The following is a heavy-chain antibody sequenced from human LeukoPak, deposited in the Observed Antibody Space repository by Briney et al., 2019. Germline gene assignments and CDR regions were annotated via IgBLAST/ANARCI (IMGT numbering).Heavy chain of an antibody. V-gene: IGHV1-24*01. Sequence: ASVEVSCKVSGYTLTELSMHWVRQAPGKGLEWMGGFDPEDGETIYAQKFQGRVTMTEDTSTDTAHMELSSLRSEDTAVYYCATAGVVVAATLDYWGQGTLVTVSS. D-gene: IGHD2-15*01. J-gene: IGHJ4*02. CDR1: GYTLTELS. CDR3: ATAGVVVAATLDY. CDR2: FDPEDGET.